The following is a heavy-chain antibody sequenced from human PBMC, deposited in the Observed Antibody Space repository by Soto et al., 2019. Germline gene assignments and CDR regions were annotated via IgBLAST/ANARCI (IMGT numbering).Heavy chain of an antibody. CDR2: ISYTGTT. CDR1: GGSISRNNYY. CDR3: ARDKEGCTGGSCYDY. Sequence: QVQLQESGPGLVKPSETLSLTCTVSGGSISRNNYYWGWIRQPPGKGLEWIGSISYTGTTFYNPSLNSRVPIXXDXSXXQFSLKLSSVTAADTAVYYCARDKEGCTGGSCYDYWGQGTLVTVSS. V-gene: IGHV4-39*01. J-gene: IGHJ4*02. D-gene: IGHD2-15*01.